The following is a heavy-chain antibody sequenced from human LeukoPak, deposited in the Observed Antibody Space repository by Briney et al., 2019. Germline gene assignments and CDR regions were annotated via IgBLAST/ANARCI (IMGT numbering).Heavy chain of an antibody. J-gene: IGHJ4*02. D-gene: IGHD1-26*01. CDR3: ARDPVGATTPDC. V-gene: IGHV6-1*01. CDR2: TYYTSKWNT. CDR1: GDSVSTSGVA. Sequence: SQTLSLSCAISGDSVSTSGVAWNWVRQSPSRGLEWLGRTYYTSKWNTDYAVSVKSRIVVNPDTSKNQFSLQLNSVTSEDTAVYYCARDPVGATTPDCWGQGALVTVSS.